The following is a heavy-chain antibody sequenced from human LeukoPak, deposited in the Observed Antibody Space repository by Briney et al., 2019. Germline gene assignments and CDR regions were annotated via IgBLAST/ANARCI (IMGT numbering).Heavy chain of an antibody. Sequence: GGSLRLSCAASGFTVSSNYMSWVRQAPGKGLEWVSVIYSGGSTSYADSAKGRFTISRDNSKNTLYLQMNSLRAEDTAVYYCARSPYLYNWFDPWGQGTLVTVSS. V-gene: IGHV3-53*01. D-gene: IGHD3-10*01. J-gene: IGHJ5*02. CDR2: IYSGGST. CDR3: ARSPYLYNWFDP. CDR1: GFTVSSNY.